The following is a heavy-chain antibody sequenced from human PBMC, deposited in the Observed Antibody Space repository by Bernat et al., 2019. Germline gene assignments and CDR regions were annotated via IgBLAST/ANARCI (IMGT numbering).Heavy chain of an antibody. CDR2: ISSSGSTI. J-gene: IGHJ4*02. CDR3: AREFAAAGLDY. CDR1: GFTFSSYE. Sequence: EVQLVESGGGLVQPGGSLRLSCAASGFTFSSYEMNWVRQAPGKGLEWVSYISSSGSTIYYADSVKGRFTISRDNAKNSLYLQMNSLRAEDTAVYYCAREFAAAGLDYWGQGTLVTVSS. D-gene: IGHD6-13*01. V-gene: IGHV3-48*03.